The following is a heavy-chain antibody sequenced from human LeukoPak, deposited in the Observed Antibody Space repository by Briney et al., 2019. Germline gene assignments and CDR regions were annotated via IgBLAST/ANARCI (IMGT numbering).Heavy chain of an antibody. CDR3: ATYSILNAREFRY. J-gene: IGHJ1*01. D-gene: IGHD4-11*01. V-gene: IGHV3-74*01. CDR2: INPDGGTT. Sequence: PGGSLRLSCAASGFTFSSYWMHWVRQAPGKGLVWVSRINPDGGTTNYADSVKGRFTISRDNAKNSLYLQMNSLRVEDTAVYYCATYSILNAREFRYWGQGTLVTVTS. CDR1: GFTFSSYW.